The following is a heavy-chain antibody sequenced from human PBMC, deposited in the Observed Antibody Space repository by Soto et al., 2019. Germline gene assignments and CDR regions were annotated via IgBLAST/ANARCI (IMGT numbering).Heavy chain of an antibody. D-gene: IGHD2-15*01. CDR2: IYYSGST. CDR1: GGSISSGGYY. J-gene: IGHJ3*02. Sequence: QVQLQESGPGLVKPSQTLSLTCTVSGGSISSGGYYWSWIRQHPGKGLEWIGYIYYSGSTYYNPSLKSRVTISVDTSKNQFSLKLSSVTAADTAVYYCARDRPLGYCSGGSCYWEAFDIWGQGTMVTVSS. CDR3: ARDRPLGYCSGGSCYWEAFDI. V-gene: IGHV4-31*03.